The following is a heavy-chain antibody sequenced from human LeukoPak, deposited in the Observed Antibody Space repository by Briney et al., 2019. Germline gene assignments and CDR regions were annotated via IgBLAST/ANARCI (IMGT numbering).Heavy chain of an antibody. Sequence: SETLSLTCTVSGGSISSGGYYWSWIRQHPGKGLEWIGYIYYSGSTYYNPSLKSRVTISVDTSKNQFSLKLSSVTAADTAVYYCARGSYYGGYGYNWFDPWGQGTLVTVSS. CDR2: IYYSGST. CDR3: ARGSYYGGYGYNWFDP. D-gene: IGHD4-17*01. CDR1: GGSISSGGYY. V-gene: IGHV4-31*03. J-gene: IGHJ5*02.